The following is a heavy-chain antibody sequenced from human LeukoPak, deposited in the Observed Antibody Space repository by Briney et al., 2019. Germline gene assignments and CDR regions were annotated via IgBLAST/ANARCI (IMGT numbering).Heavy chain of an antibody. CDR1: GYTFTSYG. V-gene: IGHV1-18*01. J-gene: IGHJ6*03. D-gene: IGHD2-2*01. CDR2: ISAYNGNT. Sequence: ASVKVSCKASGYTFTSYGISWVRQAPGQGLEWMGWISAYNGNTYYAQKLQGRVTMTTDTSTSTAYMELRSLRSDDTAVYYCARGGQYCSSTSCYSYYYMDVWGKGTTVTVSS. CDR3: ARGGQYCSSTSCYSYYYMDV.